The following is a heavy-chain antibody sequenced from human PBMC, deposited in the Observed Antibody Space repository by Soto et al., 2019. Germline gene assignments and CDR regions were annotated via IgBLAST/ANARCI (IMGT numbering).Heavy chain of an antibody. CDR3: ARGQRFSDWFDP. CDR2: IYSSGNT. CDR1: GGTISGYY. J-gene: IGHJ5*02. D-gene: IGHD3-3*01. Sequence: SETLSLTCSVSGGTISGYYWTWIRQPAGKGLEWIGRIYSSGNTKYNPSLQSRVTMSLDTSNNQFALRLTSVTAADTAVYYCARGQRFSDWFDPWGQGTLVTVSS. V-gene: IGHV4-4*07.